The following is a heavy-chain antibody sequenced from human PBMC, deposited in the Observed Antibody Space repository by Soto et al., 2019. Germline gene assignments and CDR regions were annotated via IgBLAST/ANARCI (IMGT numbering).Heavy chain of an antibody. CDR1: GFTVSSNC. Sequence: GGSLRLSCAASGFTVSSNCMSWVRQAPGKGLEWVSVIYSGGSTYYADSVKGRFTISRDNSKNTLYLQMNSLRAEDTAVYYCAREGMATIRGPRSYYYYGMDVWGQGTTVTVSS. J-gene: IGHJ6*02. CDR2: IYSGGST. V-gene: IGHV3-53*01. CDR3: AREGMATIRGPRSYYYYGMDV. D-gene: IGHD5-12*01.